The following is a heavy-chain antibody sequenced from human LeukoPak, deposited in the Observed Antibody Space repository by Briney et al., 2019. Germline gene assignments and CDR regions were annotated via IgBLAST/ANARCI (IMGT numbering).Heavy chain of an antibody. Sequence: GGSLRLSCAASGFTFSSYAMSWVRQAPGKGLEWVSAISDSGGNTYYADSVKGRFTISRGNSKNTLYLQMNSLRAEDTAFYYCAAFTVNLDFWGQGTLVTVSS. CDR3: AAFTVNLDF. J-gene: IGHJ4*02. CDR2: ISDSGGNT. V-gene: IGHV3-23*01. D-gene: IGHD4-17*01. CDR1: GFTFSSYA.